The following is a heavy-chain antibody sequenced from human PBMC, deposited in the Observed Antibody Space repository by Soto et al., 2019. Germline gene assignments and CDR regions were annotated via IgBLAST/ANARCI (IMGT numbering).Heavy chain of an antibody. CDR2: IYTSGST. CDR3: ARVFXHRYYYDSSGYSNWFDP. Sequence: SETLSLTCTVSGGSISSYYWSWIRQPAGKGLEWIGRIYTSGSTNYNPSLKSRVTMSVDTSKNQFSLKLSSVTAADTAVYYCARVFXHRYYYDSSGYSNWFDPWGQGTLVTVSS. V-gene: IGHV4-4*07. J-gene: IGHJ5*02. CDR1: GGSISSYY. D-gene: IGHD3-22*01.